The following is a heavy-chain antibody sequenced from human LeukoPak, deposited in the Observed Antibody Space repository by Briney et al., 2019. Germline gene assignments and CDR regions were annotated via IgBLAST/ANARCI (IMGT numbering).Heavy chain of an antibody. D-gene: IGHD3-10*01. CDR3: ARRYGSGKNAFDI. CDR1: GFTFSSYS. J-gene: IGHJ3*02. Sequence: NPGGPLRLSCAASGFTFSSYSMNWVRQAPGKGLEWVSSISSSSSYIYYADSVKGRFTISRDNAKNSLYLQMNSLRAEDTAVYYCARRYGSGKNAFDIWGQGTMVTVSS. CDR2: ISSSSSYI. V-gene: IGHV3-21*01.